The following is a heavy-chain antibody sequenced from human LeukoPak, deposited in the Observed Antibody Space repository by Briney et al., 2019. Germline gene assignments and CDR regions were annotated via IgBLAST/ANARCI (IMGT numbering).Heavy chain of an antibody. CDR1: GFSFSNYA. V-gene: IGHV3-30-3*01. CDR2: TSYDGSNK. Sequence: GGSLRLSCAASGFSFSNYAMHWVRQAPGKGLGWVAITSYDGSNKYYGDSVEGRFTICRDNSKDPLFLQMNRLRGDDTSVYFLAKGPYADSYRFSGGGQGALVTVSA. D-gene: IGHD4-17*01. J-gene: IGHJ4*02. CDR3: AKGPYADSYRFSG.